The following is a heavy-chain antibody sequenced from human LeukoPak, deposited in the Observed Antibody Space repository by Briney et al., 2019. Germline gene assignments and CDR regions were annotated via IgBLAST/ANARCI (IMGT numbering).Heavy chain of an antibody. V-gene: IGHV1-24*01. Sequence: ASVKVSCKVSGYTLTELSMHWVRQAPGKGLEWMGGFDPEDGETIYAQKFQGRVTMTEDTSTDTAYMELSSLRSEDTAVYYCATDRGDGALDPYYYYYGMDVWGQGTTVTVSS. D-gene: IGHD3-10*01. CDR2: FDPEDGET. J-gene: IGHJ6*02. CDR3: ATDRGDGALDPYYYYYGMDV. CDR1: GYTLTELS.